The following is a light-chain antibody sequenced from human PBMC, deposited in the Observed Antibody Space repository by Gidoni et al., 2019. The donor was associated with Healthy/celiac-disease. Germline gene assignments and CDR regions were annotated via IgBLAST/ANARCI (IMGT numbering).Light chain of an antibody. CDR1: SSDVGSYNL. CDR2: EGS. Sequence: QSALTQPASVSGSPRQTLTISCTGTSSDVGSYNLVSWYQQHPGKAPKLMIYEGSKRPSGFSNRFSGSKSGNTASLTISGHQAEDEADYYCCSFAGSSTWVFGGGTKLTVL. V-gene: IGLV2-23*01. J-gene: IGLJ3*02. CDR3: CSFAGSSTWV.